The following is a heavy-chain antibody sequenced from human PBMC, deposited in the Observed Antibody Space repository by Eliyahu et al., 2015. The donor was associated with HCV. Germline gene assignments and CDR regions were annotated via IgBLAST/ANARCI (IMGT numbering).Heavy chain of an antibody. J-gene: IGHJ4*02. CDR3: AKDHYGADYYDSSGTPDY. Sequence: EVQLLESGGGLVQPGGSLRLSCAASGFTFSSYAMSWVRQAPGKGLEWVSAISGSGGSTYYADSVKGRFTISRDNSKNTLYLQMNSLRAEDTAVYYCAKDHYGADYYDSSGTPDYWGQGTLVTVSS. CDR2: ISGSGGST. V-gene: IGHV3-23*01. D-gene: IGHD3-22*01. CDR1: GFTFSSYA.